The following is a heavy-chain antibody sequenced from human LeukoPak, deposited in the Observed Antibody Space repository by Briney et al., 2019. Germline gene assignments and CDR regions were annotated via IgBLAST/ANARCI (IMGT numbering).Heavy chain of an antibody. CDR3: ARGVGYSGYTIHNWFDP. CDR2: INHSGST. V-gene: IGHV4-34*01. J-gene: IGHJ5*02. Sequence: SETLSLTCAVYGGSFSGYYWSWIRQPPGKGLEWIGEINHSGSTNYNPSLKSRVTISVDTSKNQFSLKLSSVTTADTAVYYCARGVGYSGYTIHNWFDPWGQGTLVTVSS. D-gene: IGHD5-12*01. CDR1: GGSFSGYY.